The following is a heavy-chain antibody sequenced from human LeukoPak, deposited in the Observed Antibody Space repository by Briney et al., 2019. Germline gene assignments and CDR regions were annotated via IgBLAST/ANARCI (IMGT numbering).Heavy chain of an antibody. CDR1: GYTFTSYD. V-gene: IGHV1-8*01. CDR3: ARVDFRAYGSGTRGMDV. CDR2: MNPNSGNT. Sequence: ASVKVSCKASGYTFTSYDINWVRQATGQGLEWMGWMNPNSGNTGYAQKFQGRVTMTRNTSISTAYMELSSLRSEDTAVYYCARVDFRAYGSGTRGMDVWGQGTTVTVSS. J-gene: IGHJ6*02. D-gene: IGHD3-10*01.